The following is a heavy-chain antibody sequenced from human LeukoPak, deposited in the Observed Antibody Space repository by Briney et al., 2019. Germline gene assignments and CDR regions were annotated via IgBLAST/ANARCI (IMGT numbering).Heavy chain of an antibody. V-gene: IGHV1-69*05. CDR2: IIPIFGTA. CDR1: GGTFSSYA. D-gene: IGHD7-27*01. J-gene: IGHJ4*02. CDR3: ARGLSWGSEEFDY. Sequence: SEKVSCKASGGTFSSYAISWVRQAPGQGLEWMGRIIPIFGTANYAQKFQGRVTITTDESTSTAYMELSSLRSEDTAVYYCARGLSWGSEEFDYWGQGTLVTVSS.